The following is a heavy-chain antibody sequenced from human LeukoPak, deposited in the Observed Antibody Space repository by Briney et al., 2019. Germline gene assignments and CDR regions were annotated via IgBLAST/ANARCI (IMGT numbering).Heavy chain of an antibody. D-gene: IGHD2-2*01. Sequence: SETLSLTCTVSGGSISSGDYYWSWIRQPPGKGLEWIGYICYSGSTYYNPSLKSRVTISVDTSKNQFSLKLSSVTAADTAVYYCARGAFDCSSTSCYLYYYYMDVWGKGTTVTVSS. CDR2: ICYSGST. CDR3: ARGAFDCSSTSCYLYYYYMDV. J-gene: IGHJ6*03. V-gene: IGHV4-30-4*08. CDR1: GGSISSGDYY.